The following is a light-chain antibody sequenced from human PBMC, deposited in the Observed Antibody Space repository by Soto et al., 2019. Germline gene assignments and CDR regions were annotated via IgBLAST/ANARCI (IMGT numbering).Light chain of an antibody. CDR1: QTGSSKY. V-gene: IGKV3-20*01. CDR3: QQYGSSGT. CDR2: GTS. Sequence: IVLTQSPGTVSLSPGERATLSCRASQTGSSKYLAWYKQKPSQAPRLLIYGTSTRATGVPDRFSGSGSGTDFTLTISRLEPEDFAVYYCQQYGSSGTFGQGTKVDIK. J-gene: IGKJ1*01.